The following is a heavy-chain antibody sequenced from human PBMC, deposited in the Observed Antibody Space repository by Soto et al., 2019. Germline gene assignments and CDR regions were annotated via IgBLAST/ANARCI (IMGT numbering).Heavy chain of an antibody. CDR3: ARAPEGRIAAAGNDFDY. J-gene: IGHJ4*02. CDR1: GFTFSSYA. CDR2: ISYDGSNK. V-gene: IGHV3-30-3*01. D-gene: IGHD6-13*01. Sequence: QVQLVESGGGVVQPGRSLRLSCAASGFTFSSYAMHWVRQAPGKGLEWVAVISYDGSNKYYADSVKGRFTISRDNSKNTLYLQMNSLRAEDTAVYYCARAPEGRIAAAGNDFDYWGQGTLVTVSS.